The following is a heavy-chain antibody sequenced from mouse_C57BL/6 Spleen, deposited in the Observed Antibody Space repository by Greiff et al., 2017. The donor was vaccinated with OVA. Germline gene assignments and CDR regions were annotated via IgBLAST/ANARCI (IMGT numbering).Heavy chain of an antibody. CDR1: GYTFTSYW. Sequence: QVQLKQPGAELVRPGSSVKLSCKASGYTFTSYWMHWVKQRPIQGLEWIGNIDPSDSETHYNQKFKDKATLTVDKSSSTAYMQLSSLTSEDSAVYYCARWDTTVVGYWGQGTTLTVSS. J-gene: IGHJ2*01. V-gene: IGHV1-52*01. CDR2: IDPSDSET. D-gene: IGHD1-1*01. CDR3: ARWDTTVVGY.